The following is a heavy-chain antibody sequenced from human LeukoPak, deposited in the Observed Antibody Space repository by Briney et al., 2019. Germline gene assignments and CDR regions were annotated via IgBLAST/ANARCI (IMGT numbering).Heavy chain of an antibody. CDR2: IRTKSNNYAT. D-gene: IGHD3-22*01. V-gene: IGHV3-73*01. CDR1: GFTFSASA. Sequence: GGSLRLSCAASGFTFSASAIHWVRQASGKGLEWVGRIRTKSNNYATTYGASVKGRFTISRDDSKNTASLHMSSVRTEDTAMYFCTSYDNAGNYYYNYWGRGILVTVSS. CDR3: TSYDNAGNYYYNY. J-gene: IGHJ4*02.